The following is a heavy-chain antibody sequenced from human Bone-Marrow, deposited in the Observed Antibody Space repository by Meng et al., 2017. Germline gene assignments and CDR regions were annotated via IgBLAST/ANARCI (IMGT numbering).Heavy chain of an antibody. Sequence: QGQPTGSGAGLGQSSGPLSLTCAVSGGFIRSRNWWSWVRQPPGKGLEWIGEIYHSGNTHYNPSLKSRVTISVDKSKNQFSLKLSSVTAADTAVYYCAIEYSSGIDYWGQGTLVTVSS. CDR3: AIEYSSGIDY. D-gene: IGHD6-19*01. J-gene: IGHJ4*02. CDR1: GGFIRSRNW. V-gene: IGHV4-4*02. CDR2: IYHSGNT.